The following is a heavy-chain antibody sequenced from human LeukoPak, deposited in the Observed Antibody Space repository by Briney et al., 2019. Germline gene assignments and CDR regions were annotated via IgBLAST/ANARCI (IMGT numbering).Heavy chain of an antibody. CDR3: ARGWNYYGSGSYLYYFDY. Sequence: ASVKVSCKASGGTFSSYAISWVRQATGQGLEWMGWMNPNSGNTGYAQKFQGRVTITRNTSISTAYMELSSLRSEDTAVYYCARGWNYYGSGSYLYYFDYWGQGTLVTVSS. CDR2: MNPNSGNT. D-gene: IGHD3-10*01. V-gene: IGHV1-8*03. J-gene: IGHJ4*02. CDR1: GGTFSSYA.